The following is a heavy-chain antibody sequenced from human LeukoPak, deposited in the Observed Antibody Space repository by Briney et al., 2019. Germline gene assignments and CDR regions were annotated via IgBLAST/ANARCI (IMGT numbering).Heavy chain of an antibody. CDR1: GASISSGSYY. J-gene: IGHJ3*02. CDR2: IDYSGST. V-gene: IGHV4-39*07. Sequence: SETLSLACTVSGASISSGSYYWGWLRQPPGKGLEWIGSIDYSGSTNYNPSLKSRVTISVDTSKNQFSLKLSSVTAADTAVYYCARDRAFDIWGQGTMVTVSS. CDR3: ARDRAFDI.